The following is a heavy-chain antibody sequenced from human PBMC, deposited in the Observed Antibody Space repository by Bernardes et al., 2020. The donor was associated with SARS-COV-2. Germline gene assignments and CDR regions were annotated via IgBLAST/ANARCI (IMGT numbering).Heavy chain of an antibody. CDR2: IRSRTNSYAT. Sequence: GSLSLSCAASGFTVSDSAMYWVRPASGKGLEWVGRIRSRTNSYATTYAASVKGRFTISRDDPKNTAYLQMNSLRTEDTAVYYCTRQRAGDYFYDYGLDVWGQGTTVIVSS. V-gene: IGHV3-73*01. J-gene: IGHJ6*02. CDR3: TRQRAGDYFYDYGLDV. CDR1: GFTVSDSA. D-gene: IGHD6-13*01.